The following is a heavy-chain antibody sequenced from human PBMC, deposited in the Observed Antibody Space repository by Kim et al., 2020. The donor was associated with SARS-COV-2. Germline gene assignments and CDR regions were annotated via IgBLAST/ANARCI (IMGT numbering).Heavy chain of an antibody. V-gene: IGHV1-69*13. CDR2: IIPIFGTA. D-gene: IGHD6-19*01. Sequence: SVKVSCKASGGTFSSYAISWVRQAPGQGLEWMGGIIPIFGTANYAQKFQGRVTITADESTSTAYMELSSLRSEDTAVYYCAREGSKSSGWYVYWGQGTLVTVSS. CDR1: GGTFSSYA. CDR3: AREGSKSSGWYVY. J-gene: IGHJ4*02.